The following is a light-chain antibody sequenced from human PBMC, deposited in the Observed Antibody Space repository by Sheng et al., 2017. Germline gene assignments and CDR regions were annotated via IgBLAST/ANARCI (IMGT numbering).Light chain of an antibody. Sequence: ETVMTQSPATLSVSPGERATLSCRASQSVSDDLAWYQHKPGQAPRLLIYGASTRATGIPDRFSGSGSGTDFIFTITRLEPEDFAVYYCQQYESPPWTFGQGTKVEIK. V-gene: IGKV3D-15*01. CDR2: GAS. J-gene: IGKJ1*01. CDR1: QSVSDD. CDR3: QQYESPPWT.